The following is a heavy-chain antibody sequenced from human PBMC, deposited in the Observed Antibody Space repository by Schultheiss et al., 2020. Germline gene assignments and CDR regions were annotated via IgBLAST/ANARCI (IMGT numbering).Heavy chain of an antibody. CDR3: ARHCSGGVCYVGMDV. CDR2: INPIFGTA. V-gene: IGHV1-69*13. Sequence: SVKVSCKASGYTFTGYYIQWVRQAPGQGLEWMGWINPIFGTANYAQKFQGRVTITADESTSTAYMELSSLRSEDTAVYYCARHCSGGVCYVGMDVWGQGTTVTVSS. D-gene: IGHD2-8*02. J-gene: IGHJ6*02. CDR1: GYTFTGYY.